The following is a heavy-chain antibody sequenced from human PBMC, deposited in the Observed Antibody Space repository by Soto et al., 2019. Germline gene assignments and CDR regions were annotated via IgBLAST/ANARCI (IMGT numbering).Heavy chain of an antibody. D-gene: IGHD2-21*02. Sequence: ASVKVYCKASGYTFTYYHVHWVRQAPGQGLEWMGIINPYGGDTTYAQKFQGRVTMTRDTSTSTAYMELSSLRSEDTAVYYCARRLAYCGGDCPRWFDPWGQGTLVTVSS. CDR2: INPYGGDT. CDR3: ARRLAYCGGDCPRWFDP. V-gene: IGHV1-46*01. CDR1: GYTFTYYH. J-gene: IGHJ5*02.